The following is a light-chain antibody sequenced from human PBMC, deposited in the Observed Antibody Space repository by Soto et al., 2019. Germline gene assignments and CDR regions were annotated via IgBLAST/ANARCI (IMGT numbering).Light chain of an antibody. CDR3: CSFAGSSNLYV. J-gene: IGLJ1*01. Sequence: QSALTQPASVSGSPGHSITISCTGTTSGGGSYDLVSWYQHHPGKAPKLLIYEVSKRPSGVSDRFSGSKSGNTASLTISGLQTEDEADYYCCSFAGSSNLYVFGTGTKVTVL. CDR1: TSGGGSYDL. CDR2: EVS. V-gene: IGLV2-23*02.